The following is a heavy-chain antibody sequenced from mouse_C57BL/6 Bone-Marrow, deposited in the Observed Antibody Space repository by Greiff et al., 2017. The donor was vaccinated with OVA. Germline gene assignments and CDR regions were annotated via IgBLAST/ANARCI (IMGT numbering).Heavy chain of an antibody. CDR1: GYTFTDYE. CDR2: IDPETGGT. V-gene: IGHV1-15*01. Sequence: QVHVKQSGAELVRPGASVTLSCKASGYTFTDYEMHWVKQTPVHGLEWIGAIDPETGGTAYNQKFKGKAILTADKSSSTAYMELRSLTSEDSAVYYCTRMADYWGQGTTLTVSS. CDR3: TRMADY. J-gene: IGHJ2*01.